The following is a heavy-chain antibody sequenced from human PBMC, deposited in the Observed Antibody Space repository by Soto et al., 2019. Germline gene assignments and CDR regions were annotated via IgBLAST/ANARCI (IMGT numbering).Heavy chain of an antibody. CDR2: IWYDGSNK. J-gene: IGHJ4*02. CDR3: ARDSRDERGAAAHLFDY. CDR1: GFTFSSYG. V-gene: IGHV3-33*01. D-gene: IGHD6-13*01. Sequence: QVQLVESGGGVVQPGRSLRLSCAASGFTFSSYGMHWVRQAPGKGLEWVAVIWYDGSNKYYADSVKGRFTISRDNSKNTLYLQMNSLRAEDTAVYYCARDSRDERGAAAHLFDYWGQGTLVTVSS.